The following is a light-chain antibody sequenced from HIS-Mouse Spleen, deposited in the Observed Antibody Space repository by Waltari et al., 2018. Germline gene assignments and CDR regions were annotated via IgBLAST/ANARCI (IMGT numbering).Light chain of an antibody. CDR2: EGS. CDR1: SSDVGSYNL. J-gene: IGLJ3*02. Sequence: QSALTQPASVSGSPGQSITISCTGTSSDVGSYNLVSWYQQHPGKAPKLMIYEGSKRASWVANRFSGSKSGNTASLTISGLQAEDEADYYCCSYAGSSTWVFGGGTKLTVL. CDR3: CSYAGSSTWV. V-gene: IGLV2-23*01.